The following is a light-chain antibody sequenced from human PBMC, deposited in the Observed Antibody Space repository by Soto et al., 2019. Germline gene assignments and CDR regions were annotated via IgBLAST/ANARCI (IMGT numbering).Light chain of an antibody. V-gene: IGLV2-11*01. Sequence: QSALTQPRSVSGSPGQSVTISYTGTSSDVGGYNYVSWYQQHPGKAPKLMIYDVSKRPSGVPDRFSGSKSGNTASLTISGLQAEDEADYYCCSYAGRSVVFGGGTKLTVL. CDR2: DVS. J-gene: IGLJ2*01. CDR1: SSDVGGYNY. CDR3: CSYAGRSVV.